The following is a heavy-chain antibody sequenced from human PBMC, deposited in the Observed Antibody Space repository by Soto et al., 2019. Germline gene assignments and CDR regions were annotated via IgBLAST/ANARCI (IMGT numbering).Heavy chain of an antibody. CDR3: AKGGEGSCSQTSCLYFSDS. J-gene: IGHJ4*02. D-gene: IGHD2-15*01. V-gene: IGHV3-23*01. CDR1: GFTFSTYA. Sequence: EVQLLDSGGGLVQPGGSLRLSCAASGFTFSTYAMSWVRQAPGKGLEWVSTISGSGDSSYYATSVKGRLTMSRDNSRNTLDLQMNSLRVEDTAVYYCAKGGEGSCSQTSCLYFSDSWGQGTLVTVSS. CDR2: ISGSGDSS.